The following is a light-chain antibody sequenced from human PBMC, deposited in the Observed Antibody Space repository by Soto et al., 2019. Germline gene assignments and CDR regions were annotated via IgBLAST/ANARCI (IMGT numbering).Light chain of an antibody. CDR2: GTS. J-gene: IGKJ2*03. Sequence: EIVLTQSPGTLSLSPGERATLYCRASQSVSSNYLAWYQQKTGQTPRLLIYGTSSRATGIPDRFSGSGSGTDFTLTISRLEPEDFAVYYCQQYGSSPMYSFGQGTKLEIK. CDR1: QSVSSNY. CDR3: QQYGSSPMYS. V-gene: IGKV3-20*01.